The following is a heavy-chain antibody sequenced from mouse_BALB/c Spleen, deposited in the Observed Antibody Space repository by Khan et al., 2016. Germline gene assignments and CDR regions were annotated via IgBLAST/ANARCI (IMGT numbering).Heavy chain of an antibody. D-gene: IGHD2-4*01. CDR1: GFSLTNSG. CDR2: IWPGGST. CDR3: ARDDQDYDSWFAA. Sequence: VQLQESGPGLVAPSQSLSITCTVSGFSLTNSGVHWIRQPPGKGLEWLGVIWPGGSTDYNSALMSRLSITKDNSQNQVFLKMISLQTDDTAMYYCARDDQDYDSWFAAWGQGTPVIVSA. V-gene: IGHV2-9*02. J-gene: IGHJ3*01.